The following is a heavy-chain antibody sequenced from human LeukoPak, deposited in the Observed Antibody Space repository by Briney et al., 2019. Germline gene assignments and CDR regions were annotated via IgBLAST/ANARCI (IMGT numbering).Heavy chain of an antibody. D-gene: IGHD2-15*01. CDR3: AKDRSSGGSCYNF. Sequence: GGSLRLSCAASGFIFSSYAMTWVRQAPGKGLEWVSTVGSSGTSTYYADSVKGRFTISRDNSNNTLYLQMDSLRAEDTAVYYCAKDRSSGGSCYNFWGQGTLVTVSS. CDR2: VGSSGTST. J-gene: IGHJ4*02. CDR1: GFIFSSYA. V-gene: IGHV3-23*01.